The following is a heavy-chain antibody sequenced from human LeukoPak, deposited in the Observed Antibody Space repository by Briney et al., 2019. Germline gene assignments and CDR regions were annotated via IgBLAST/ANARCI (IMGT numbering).Heavy chain of an antibody. Sequence: ASVTVSCKASGYTFTSYDINWVRQATGQGLEWMGWMNPNSGNTGYAQKFQGRVTMTRNTSISTAYMELSSLRSEDTAVYYCARGVVIVPNYYYYMDVWGKGTTVTVSS. CDR3: ARGVVIVPNYYYYMDV. CDR1: GYTFTSYD. J-gene: IGHJ6*03. V-gene: IGHV1-8*01. CDR2: MNPNSGNT. D-gene: IGHD2-21*01.